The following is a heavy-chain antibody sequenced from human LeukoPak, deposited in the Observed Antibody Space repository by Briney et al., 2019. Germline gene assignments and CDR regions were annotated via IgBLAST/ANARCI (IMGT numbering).Heavy chain of an antibody. D-gene: IGHD4-17*01. Sequence: GGSLRLSCAAPGFTVSSNYMSWVRQAPGKGLEWVSVIYSGGSTYYADSVKGRFTISRDNSKNTLYLQMNSLRAEDTAVYYCARVPDGDYGYWFDPWGQGTLVTVSS. CDR1: GFTVSSNY. CDR2: IYSGGST. J-gene: IGHJ5*02. CDR3: ARVPDGDYGYWFDP. V-gene: IGHV3-53*01.